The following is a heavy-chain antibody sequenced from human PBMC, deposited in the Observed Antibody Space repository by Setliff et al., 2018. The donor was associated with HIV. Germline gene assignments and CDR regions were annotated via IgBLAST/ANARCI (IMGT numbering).Heavy chain of an antibody. V-gene: IGHV4-59*08. Sequence: SETMSLTCTVSGDSIRGYYWSWIRQPPGKGLEWMGYVFYTGFAAYNPSLKSRLTISVDTSKSQFSLTLTSVTAADTAVYYCARQMPIPGIAITPVDYWGQGALVTVSS. J-gene: IGHJ4*02. CDR2: VFYTGFA. CDR1: GDSIRGYY. CDR3: ARQMPIPGIAITPVDY. D-gene: IGHD5-12*01.